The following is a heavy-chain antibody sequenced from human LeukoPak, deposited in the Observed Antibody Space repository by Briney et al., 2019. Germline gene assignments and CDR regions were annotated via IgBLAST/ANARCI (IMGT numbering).Heavy chain of an antibody. CDR1: GFTVSSNY. CDR3: ARDMLRITMVRGAGDV. V-gene: IGHV3-66*01. J-gene: IGHJ6*02. D-gene: IGHD3-10*01. CDR2: IYSGGST. Sequence: GGSLRLSCAASGFTVSSNYMSWVRQAPGKGLEWVSVIYSGGSTYYADSVKGRFTISRDNSKNTLYLQMNSLRAEDTAVYYCARDMLRITMVRGAGDVWGQGTTVTVSS.